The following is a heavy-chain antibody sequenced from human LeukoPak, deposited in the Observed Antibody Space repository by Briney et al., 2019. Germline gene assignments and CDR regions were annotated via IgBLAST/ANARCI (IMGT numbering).Heavy chain of an antibody. CDR2: INPNRGGT. CDR1: GYTVTGYY. CDR3: ATFDYYDSSGYYYVEGDY. D-gene: IGHD3-22*01. V-gene: IGHV1-2*02. J-gene: IGHJ4*02. Sequence: ASGKVSCKAAGYTVTGYYMHWGGQAPGQGREGRGWINPNRGGTNYAQKFQGRVTMTRDTSISTPYMELSRLRSDDTAVYYCATFDYYDSSGYYYVEGDYWGQGTLVTVSS.